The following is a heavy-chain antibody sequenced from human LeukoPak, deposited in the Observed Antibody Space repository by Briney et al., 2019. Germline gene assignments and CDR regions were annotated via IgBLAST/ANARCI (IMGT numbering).Heavy chain of an antibody. Sequence: SETLSLTCTVSGGSISSSSYYWGWIRQPPGKVLELIGSIYYSGSTYYNPSLKSPVTISVDTPKNKFSLKLSSVTAADPAAYYCARHQGGGRPAAISFGDYWGQGTLVTVSS. CDR3: ARHQGGGRPAAISFGDY. J-gene: IGHJ4*02. D-gene: IGHD2-2*01. V-gene: IGHV4-39*01. CDR1: GGSISSSSYY. CDR2: IYYSGST.